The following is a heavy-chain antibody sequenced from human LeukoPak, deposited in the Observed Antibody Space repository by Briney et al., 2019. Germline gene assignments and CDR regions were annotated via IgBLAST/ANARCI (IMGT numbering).Heavy chain of an antibody. CDR3: AKDPYGDYVFDY. Sequence: GGSLRLSCAASGFTFSSYAMSWVRQAPGKGLEWVSAISGSGGSTYYADSVKGRFTTSRDNSKNTLYLQMNSLRAEDTAVYYCAKDPYGDYVFDYWGQGTLVTVSS. D-gene: IGHD4-17*01. V-gene: IGHV3-23*01. J-gene: IGHJ4*02. CDR1: GFTFSSYA. CDR2: ISGSGGST.